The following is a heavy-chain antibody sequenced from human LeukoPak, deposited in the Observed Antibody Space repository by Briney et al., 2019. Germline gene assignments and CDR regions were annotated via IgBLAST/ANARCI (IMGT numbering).Heavy chain of an antibody. D-gene: IGHD2-15*01. CDR2: IIGGGRDT. CDR1: GCTVGADP. J-gene: IGHJ4*02. CDR3: AQPPQSVVVFSPLDL. Sequence: GGSMRVPCAASGCTVGADPMTRVRQAPGKGLQWVSSIIGGGRDTHHADSVKGRFTISRDNSNNTLYLHMNSLRPEDTAIYSCAQPPQSVVVFSPLDLWGQGALVTVSS. V-gene: IGHV3-23*01.